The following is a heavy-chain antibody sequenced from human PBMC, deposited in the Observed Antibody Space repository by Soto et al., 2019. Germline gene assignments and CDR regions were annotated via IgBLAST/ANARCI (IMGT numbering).Heavy chain of an antibody. CDR1: GFSFINAW. J-gene: IGHJ4*02. CDR2: VKGKGSGGTS. D-gene: IGHD2-15*01. CDR3: TTAGEGVVAAHDFEY. V-gene: IGHV3-15*01. Sequence: EVQLVESGGGLVEPGGSLRLSCAASGFSFINAWMHWVRQAPGKGLEWVGLVKGKGSGGTSDYAAPVRGRFTISRDDSKNTLYLRMSSLKIEDTARYYCTTAGEGVVAAHDFEYWGQGTLVTVSS.